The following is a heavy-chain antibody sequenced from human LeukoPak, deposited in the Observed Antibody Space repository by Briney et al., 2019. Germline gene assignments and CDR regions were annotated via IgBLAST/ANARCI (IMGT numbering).Heavy chain of an antibody. CDR3: ARDPGPDEGNY. D-gene: IGHD1-14*01. Sequence: SETLSLTCTVSGGSVSSSRYYWGWIRQPPGKGLEWIGSIYYIGSTSYNPSLESRVTISRDTSKNHFSLKLSSVTAADTAVYYCARDPGPDEGNYWGQGTLVTVSS. J-gene: IGHJ4*02. CDR2: IYYIGST. CDR1: GGSVSSSRYY. V-gene: IGHV4-39*07.